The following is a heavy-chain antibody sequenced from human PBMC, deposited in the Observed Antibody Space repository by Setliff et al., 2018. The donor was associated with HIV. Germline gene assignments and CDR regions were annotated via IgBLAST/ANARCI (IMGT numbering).Heavy chain of an antibody. CDR3: ASYYGADEPSYYFNF. CDR1: GGTFSSYA. Sequence: SVKVSCKASGGTFSSYAISWVRQAPGQGLEWMGGIIPIFGTANYAQKFQGRVTITADESTSTAYMELRSLRSDDTAVYYCASYYGADEPSYYFNFWGQGTQVTSPQ. V-gene: IGHV1-69*13. D-gene: IGHD3-22*01. J-gene: IGHJ4*02. CDR2: IIPIFGTA.